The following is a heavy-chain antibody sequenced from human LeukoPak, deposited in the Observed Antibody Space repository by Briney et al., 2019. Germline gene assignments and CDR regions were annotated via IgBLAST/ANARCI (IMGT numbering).Heavy chain of an antibody. CDR3: ATIAAAGGGAFDI. CDR1: GGSISSGSYY. D-gene: IGHD6-13*01. J-gene: IGHJ3*02. CDR2: IYTSGST. V-gene: IGHV4-61*02. Sequence: SETLSLTCTVSGGSISSGSYYWSWIRQPAGKGLEWIGRIYTSGSTNYNPSLKSRVTISVDTSKNQFSLKLSSVTAADTAVYYCATIAAAGGGAFDIWGQGTMVTVSS.